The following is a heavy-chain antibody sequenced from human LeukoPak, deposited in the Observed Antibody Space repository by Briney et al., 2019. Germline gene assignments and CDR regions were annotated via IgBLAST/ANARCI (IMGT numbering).Heavy chain of an antibody. V-gene: IGHV4-39*01. D-gene: IGHD7-27*01. CDR2: IYYSGST. CDR1: GGSISSSSYY. Sequence: PSETLSLTCTVSGGSISSSSYYWGWIRQPPGKGMEWIGSIYYSGSTYYNPSLKSRVTISVDTSKNQFSLKLSSVTAADTAVYYCARSTLTGDHFDYWGQGTLVTVSS. J-gene: IGHJ4*02. CDR3: ARSTLTGDHFDY.